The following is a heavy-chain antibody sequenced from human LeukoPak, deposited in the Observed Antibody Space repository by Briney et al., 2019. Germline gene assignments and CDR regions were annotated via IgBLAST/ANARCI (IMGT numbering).Heavy chain of an antibody. Sequence: SETLSLTCTVSGYSISSGYYWGWIRQPPGKGLEWIGSIYHSGSTYYNPSLKSRVTISVDMSKNQFSLKLSSVTAADTAVYYCARDLERYCSSTSCRINWFDPWGQGTLVTVSS. D-gene: IGHD2-2*01. V-gene: IGHV4-38-2*02. CDR1: GYSISSGYY. CDR3: ARDLERYCSSTSCRINWFDP. CDR2: IYHSGST. J-gene: IGHJ5*02.